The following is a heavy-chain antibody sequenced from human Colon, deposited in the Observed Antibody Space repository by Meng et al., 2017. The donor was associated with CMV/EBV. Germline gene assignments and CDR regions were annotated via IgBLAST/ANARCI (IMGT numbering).Heavy chain of an antibody. CDR1: GFTFTTFW. J-gene: IGHJ6*02. Sequence: GESLKISCAASGFTFTTFWMHWVRQAPGKGLEWVANIKEDGSGQWYVDSVKGRFTISRDNAKKSLYLEMNSLRAEDTGVYYGGRYAKSQYVRDVWGQGTMVTVSS. V-gene: IGHV3-7*01. CDR2: IKEDGSGQ. CDR3: GRYAKSQYVRDV. D-gene: IGHD4/OR15-4a*01.